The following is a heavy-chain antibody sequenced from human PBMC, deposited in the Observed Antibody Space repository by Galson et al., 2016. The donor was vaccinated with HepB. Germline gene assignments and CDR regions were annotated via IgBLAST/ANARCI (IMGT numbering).Heavy chain of an antibody. CDR3: AKDQDYGSGSLEY. Sequence: SLRLPCAASGFTFDDYAMHWVRQAPGKGLEWVSGLTWNSHTIGYADSVKGRFTISRDNAKSSLYLQMNSLRPEDTALYYCAKDQDYGSGSLEYWGRGTLVTVSS. D-gene: IGHD3-10*01. CDR1: GFTFDDYA. CDR2: LTWNSHTI. J-gene: IGHJ4*02. V-gene: IGHV3-9*01.